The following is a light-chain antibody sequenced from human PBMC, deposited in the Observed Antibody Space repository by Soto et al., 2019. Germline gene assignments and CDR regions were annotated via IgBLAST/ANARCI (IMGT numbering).Light chain of an antibody. CDR2: AAS. Sequence: DMEMTQSPSSLSASVGDRVTITCRASQSISNYLNWYQHKPGKVPKLLLYAASSLQSGVPTRFSGSVSGTDFTLTINSLQPEDFATYSCQQSYGTPLTCGGGTKIEIK. V-gene: IGKV1-39*01. CDR1: QSISNY. J-gene: IGKJ4*01. CDR3: QQSYGTPLT.